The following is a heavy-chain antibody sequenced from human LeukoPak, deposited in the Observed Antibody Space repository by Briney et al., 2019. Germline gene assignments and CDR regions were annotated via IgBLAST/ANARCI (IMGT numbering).Heavy chain of an antibody. J-gene: IGHJ4*02. Sequence: VASVKDSCKASGGTFSSYAISWVRQAPGQGLEWMGRIIPILGIANYAQKFQGRVTITADKSTSTAYMELSSLRSEDTAVYYCARGGSGSYYYYFDYWGQGTLVTVSS. CDR3: ARGGSGSYYYYFDY. CDR2: IIPILGIA. D-gene: IGHD3-10*01. V-gene: IGHV1-69*04. CDR1: GGTFSSYA.